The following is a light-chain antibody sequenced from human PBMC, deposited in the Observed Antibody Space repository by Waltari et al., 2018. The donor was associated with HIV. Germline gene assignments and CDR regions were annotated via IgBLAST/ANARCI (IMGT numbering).Light chain of an antibody. Sequence: QSELTQPPSVSAAPGQRVTISCTGSSSNIGAGYDVHWYQQVPGRAPKVVIYGNSNRPSGVPDRFSGSKSGSSASLFITGLQSEDEADYYCQSYDSNLSGLFGGGTKVTVL. V-gene: IGLV1-40*01. CDR1: SSNIGAGYD. CDR2: GNS. J-gene: IGLJ2*01. CDR3: QSYDSNLSGL.